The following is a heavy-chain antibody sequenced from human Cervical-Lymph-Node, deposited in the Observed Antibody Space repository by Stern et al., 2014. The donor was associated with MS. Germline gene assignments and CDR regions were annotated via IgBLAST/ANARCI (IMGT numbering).Heavy chain of an antibody. Sequence: QVQLQESGSGLVKPSQTLSLTCAVSGGSISSGGYSLSWIRQPPGKGLVWIGYIYHSGSTYNTPSLKSRVTISVDGSKNQFSLKLSSVAAADTAVYYCARSSTVTPNAFDIWGQGTMVTVSS. D-gene: IGHD4-17*01. CDR1: GGSISSGGYS. J-gene: IGHJ3*02. CDR3: ARSSTVTPNAFDI. CDR2: IYHSGST. V-gene: IGHV4-30-2*01.